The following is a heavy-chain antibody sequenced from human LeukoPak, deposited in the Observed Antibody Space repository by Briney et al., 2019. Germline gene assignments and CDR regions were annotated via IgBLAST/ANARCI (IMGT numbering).Heavy chain of an antibody. V-gene: IGHV3-11*01. D-gene: IGHD1-26*01. CDR2: ISDSGSII. CDR3: AKYLSGRYSGLDY. CDR1: GFTFSDYY. J-gene: IGHJ4*02. Sequence: PGGSLRLSCAASGFTFSDYYMSWIRQAPGKGLEWVSYISDSGSIIYYADSVKGRFTISRDNAKNSLYLQMNSLRAEDTAVYYCAKYLSGRYSGLDYWGQETLVTVSS.